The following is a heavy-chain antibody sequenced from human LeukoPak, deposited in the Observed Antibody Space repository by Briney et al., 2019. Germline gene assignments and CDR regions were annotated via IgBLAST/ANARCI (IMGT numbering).Heavy chain of an antibody. Sequence: GGSLRLSCAASGFTFSSYAMSWVRQAPGKGLEWVSAISDSGGSTYYADSVKDRFTISRDNSKNTLSLQMNSLRAEDTAVYYCVLGGPYYFDYWGQGTLVTVSS. V-gene: IGHV3-23*01. CDR1: GFTFSSYA. CDR3: VLGGPYYFDY. CDR2: ISDSGGST. J-gene: IGHJ4*02. D-gene: IGHD3-16*01.